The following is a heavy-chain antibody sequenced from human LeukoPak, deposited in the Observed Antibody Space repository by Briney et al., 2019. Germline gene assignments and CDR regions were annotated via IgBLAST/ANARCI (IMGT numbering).Heavy chain of an antibody. Sequence: PGGSLRLSCAASGFTFSSYWMHWVRQAPGKGLEWVAVISYDGSKKYYAESVKGRFTISRDNSKSTLYLQMNRLRADDKALHYCVKDRSGAAAGIRLDSWGQGTLVTVSS. CDR1: GFTFSSYW. D-gene: IGHD6-13*01. CDR2: ISYDGSKK. J-gene: IGHJ4*02. CDR3: VKDRSGAAAGIRLDS. V-gene: IGHV3-30*18.